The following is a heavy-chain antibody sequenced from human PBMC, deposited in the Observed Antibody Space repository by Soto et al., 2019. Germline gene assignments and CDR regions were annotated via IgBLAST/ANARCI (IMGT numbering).Heavy chain of an antibody. CDR2: INHSGTT. Sequence: SETLSLTCGVYGGSFSGYQWNWIRQSPGQGLEWIGEINHSGTTKYNPSLESRINLSVDTSKKQFSLKMFSVTAADTAIYYCAGGWRFVPWGPGTQFTVPS. CDR3: AGGWRFVP. V-gene: IGHV4-34*01. J-gene: IGHJ5*02. CDR1: GGSFSGYQ.